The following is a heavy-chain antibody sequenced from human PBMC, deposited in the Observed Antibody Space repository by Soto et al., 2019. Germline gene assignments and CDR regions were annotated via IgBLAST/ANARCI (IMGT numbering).Heavy chain of an antibody. CDR1: GGSISSGDYY. J-gene: IGHJ6*02. D-gene: IGHD4-4*01. CDR2: IYYSGST. Sequence: PSETLSLTCTVSGGSISSGDYYWSWIRQPPGKGLEWIGYIYYSGSTYYNPSLKSRVTISVDTSKNQFSLKLSSVTAADTAVYYCARGSYDYSNVYYYYYGMDVWGQGTTVTVSS. V-gene: IGHV4-30-4*01. CDR3: ARGSYDYSNVYYYYYGMDV.